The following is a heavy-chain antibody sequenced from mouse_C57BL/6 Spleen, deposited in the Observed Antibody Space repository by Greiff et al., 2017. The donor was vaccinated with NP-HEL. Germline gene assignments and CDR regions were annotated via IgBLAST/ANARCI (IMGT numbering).Heavy chain of an antibody. CDR1: GYTFTDYE. Sequence: QVQLQQSGAELVRPGASVTLSCKASGYTFTDYEMHWVKQTPVHGLEWIGAIDPETGGTAYNQKFKGKAILTADKSSSTAYMELRSLTSEDSAVYYCARSPGDYGYDRGFAYWGQGTLVTVSA. CDR3: ARSPGDYGYDRGFAY. D-gene: IGHD2-2*01. J-gene: IGHJ3*01. CDR2: IDPETGGT. V-gene: IGHV1-15*01.